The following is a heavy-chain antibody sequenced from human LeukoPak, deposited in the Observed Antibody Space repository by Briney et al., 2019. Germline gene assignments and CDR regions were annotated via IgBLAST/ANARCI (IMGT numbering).Heavy chain of an antibody. Sequence: GGSLRLSCAASGFTFSSYAMHWVRQAPGKGLEWVAVISYDGSNKYYADSVKGRFTISRDNSKNTLYLQMNSLRAEDTAVYYCARDRGSGWYDYWGQGTLVTVSS. J-gene: IGHJ4*02. V-gene: IGHV3-30-3*01. CDR1: GFTFSSYA. CDR3: ARDRGSGWYDY. CDR2: ISYDGSNK. D-gene: IGHD6-19*01.